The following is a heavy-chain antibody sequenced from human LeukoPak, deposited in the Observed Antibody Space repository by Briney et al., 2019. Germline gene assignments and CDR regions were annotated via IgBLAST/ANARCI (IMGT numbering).Heavy chain of an antibody. CDR1: GGSISNGGYY. Sequence: PSETLSLTCTVSGGSISNGGYYWSWIRQHPGKGLEWIGYIYYSGSTYYNPSLKSRVTISVDTSKNQFSLKLSSVTAADTAVYYCARYCSSTSCHNYYYYGMDVWGQGTTVTVSS. CDR2: IYYSGST. V-gene: IGHV4-31*03. CDR3: ARYCSSTSCHNYYYYGMDV. D-gene: IGHD2-2*02. J-gene: IGHJ6*02.